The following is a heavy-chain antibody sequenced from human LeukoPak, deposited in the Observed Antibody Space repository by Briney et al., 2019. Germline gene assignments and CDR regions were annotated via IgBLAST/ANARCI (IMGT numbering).Heavy chain of an antibody. CDR2: TRNKINSHTT. CDR3: ARSPVGPVMDV. J-gene: IGHJ6*04. CDR1: GFTFSDHH. D-gene: IGHD2-15*01. Sequence: GGSLRLSCAASGFTFSDHHMDWVRQAPGKGLEWVGRTRNKINSHTTEYAASVKGRFTVSRDDSKNSFYLQMNSLRTEDTAVYYCARSPVGPVMDVWGKGSSVTVSS. V-gene: IGHV3-72*01.